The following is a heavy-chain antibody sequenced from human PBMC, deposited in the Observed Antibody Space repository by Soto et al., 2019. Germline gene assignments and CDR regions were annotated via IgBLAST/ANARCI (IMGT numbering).Heavy chain of an antibody. D-gene: IGHD1-26*01. CDR2: IWYDGSNK. CDR1: GFTFSSYG. V-gene: IGHV3-33*01. Sequence: GGSLRLSCAASGFTFSSYGMHWVRQAPGKGLEWVAVIWYDGSNKYYADSVKGRFTISRDNSKNTLYLQMNSLRAEDTAVYYCARGRYSGSYVYYYYGMDVWGQGTTVTVSS. J-gene: IGHJ6*02. CDR3: ARGRYSGSYVYYYYGMDV.